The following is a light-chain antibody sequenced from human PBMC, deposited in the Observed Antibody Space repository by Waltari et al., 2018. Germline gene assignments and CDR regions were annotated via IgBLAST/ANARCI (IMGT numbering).Light chain of an antibody. V-gene: IGLV2-23*01. J-gene: IGLJ1*01. Sequence: QSALTQPASVSGSLGQSITISCTGTYSTVGSYRFVSWYQQHPDKAPKLMISEGRKRPSGVSNRFSGSKSGNTASLTISGLQAEDEADYYCSSYAGGSTYVFGTGTKVTVL. CDR2: EGR. CDR3: SSYAGGSTYV. CDR1: YSTVGSYRF.